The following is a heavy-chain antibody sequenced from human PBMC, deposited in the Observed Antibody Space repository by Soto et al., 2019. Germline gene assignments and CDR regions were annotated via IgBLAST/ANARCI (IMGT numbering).Heavy chain of an antibody. CDR3: ARDFSSSADGFDY. Sequence: ASVKVSCTASGYTFTDNYIHWVRQAPGHGLEWMGWINPNTGGTNYAQKFQGRVTVTRDTSITTAYMELSRLRSDDTAVYYCARDFSSSADGFDYWGQGTLVTVS. CDR1: GYTFTDNY. D-gene: IGHD6-6*01. V-gene: IGHV1-2*02. J-gene: IGHJ4*02. CDR2: INPNTGGT.